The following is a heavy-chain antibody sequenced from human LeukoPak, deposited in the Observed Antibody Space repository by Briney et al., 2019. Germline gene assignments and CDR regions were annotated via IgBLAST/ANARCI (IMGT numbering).Heavy chain of an antibody. CDR2: ISYDGSNK. J-gene: IGHJ4*02. CDR3: ARARGLKGVAAAGHLDY. V-gene: IGHV3-30*03. CDR1: GFTFSSYG. Sequence: GGSLRLSCAASGFTFSSYGMHWVRQAPGKGLEWVAVISYDGSNKEYADSVKGRFIISRDNSKNTLYLQMNTLRAEDTAVYYCARARGLKGVAAAGHLDYWGQGIFVTISS. D-gene: IGHD6-13*01.